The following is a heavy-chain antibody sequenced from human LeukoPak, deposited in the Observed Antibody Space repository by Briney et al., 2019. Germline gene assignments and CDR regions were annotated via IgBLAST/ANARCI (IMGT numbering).Heavy chain of an antibody. CDR1: GDSVSSNSAA. CDR2: TYYRSKWYN. CDR3: ARDLSGYYDSSGYWYFDL. V-gene: IGHV6-1*01. Sequence: SQTLSLTCAISGDSVSSNSAAWNWIRQSPSRGLEWLGRTYYRSKWYNDYAVSVKSRITINPDTSKNQFSLQLNSVTPEDTAVYYCARDLSGYYDSSGYWYFDLWGRGTLVTVSS. J-gene: IGHJ2*01. D-gene: IGHD3-22*01.